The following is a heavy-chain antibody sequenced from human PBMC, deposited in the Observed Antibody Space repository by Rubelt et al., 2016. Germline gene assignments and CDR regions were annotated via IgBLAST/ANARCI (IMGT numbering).Heavy chain of an antibody. CDR2: IYYGGST. Sequence: QVQLQESGPGLVKPSETLSLTCTVSGGSISSGNYYWGWIRQPPGKGLEWIGSIYYGGSTSYNPSLKSRVTISVDTSKNQFSLKLSSVTAADTAVYYCARGVLHFYDILTGYHYGMDVWGQGTTVTVSS. J-gene: IGHJ6*02. D-gene: IGHD3-9*01. V-gene: IGHV4-39*01. CDR1: GGSISSGNYY. CDR3: ARGVLHFYDILTGYHYGMDV.